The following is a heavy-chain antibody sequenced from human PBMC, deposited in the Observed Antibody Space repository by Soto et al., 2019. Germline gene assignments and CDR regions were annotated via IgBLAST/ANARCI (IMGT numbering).Heavy chain of an antibody. D-gene: IGHD6-19*01. J-gene: IGHJ4*02. CDR3: ARIDEPQWLVTGIDY. CDR2: ISAYNGNT. CDR1: GYTFTNYG. V-gene: IGHV1-18*01. Sequence: QVQLVQSGAEVKKPGASVKVSCKASGYTFTNYGINWVRQAPGQGLEWMGWISAYNGNTNYAQKFQGRVTMTTDTATRTDYMELRDLRSDDTAVYYCARIDEPQWLVTGIDYWGQGTLVTVSS.